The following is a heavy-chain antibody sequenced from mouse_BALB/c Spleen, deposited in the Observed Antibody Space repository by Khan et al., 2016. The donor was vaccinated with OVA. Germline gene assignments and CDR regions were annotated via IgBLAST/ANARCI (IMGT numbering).Heavy chain of an antibody. J-gene: IGHJ4*01. CDR2: IWGDGST. CDR1: GFSLSSYG. V-gene: IGHV2-3*01. D-gene: IGHD1-1*01. CDR3: AKFTPDYYSMDY. Sequence: QVQLKQSGPGLVAPSQSLSTTCTVSGFSLSSYGVNWVRQPPGKGLEWLGVIWGDGSTNYHSALVSRLIISKDNSKSQVFLKLNGLQTDDTATYYCAKFTPDYYSMDYWGQGTSVTVSS.